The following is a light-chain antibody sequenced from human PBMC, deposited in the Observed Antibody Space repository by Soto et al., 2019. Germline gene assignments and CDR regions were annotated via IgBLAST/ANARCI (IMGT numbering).Light chain of an antibody. V-gene: IGKV3-15*01. CDR2: DAS. CDR1: QSVSSH. J-gene: IGKJ2*01. CDR3: HQYTDGPYT. Sequence: EIVMTQSPDTLSVSPGERVTLSCRASQSVSSHLAWYQHKPGQAPRLLIHDASARAAGIPARVSGSGSGTEFTLTISSLHSEDIAVYYCHQYTDGPYTFGQGTKLEIK.